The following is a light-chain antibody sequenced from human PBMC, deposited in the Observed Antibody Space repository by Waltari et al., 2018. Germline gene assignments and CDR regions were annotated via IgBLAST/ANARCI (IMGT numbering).Light chain of an antibody. CDR2: EVT. CDR1: SSDVGNYNH. Sequence: QSAPTQPASVSGSPGQSITISCTGTSSDVGNYNHVSWYQQHPGKAHQLMIYEVTKRTAGVSNLFSGSKSVTTASLTISGLQAEDEADYYCCSYAGSNTDVFGTGTEVTVL. V-gene: IGLV2-23*02. J-gene: IGLJ1*01. CDR3: CSYAGSNTDV.